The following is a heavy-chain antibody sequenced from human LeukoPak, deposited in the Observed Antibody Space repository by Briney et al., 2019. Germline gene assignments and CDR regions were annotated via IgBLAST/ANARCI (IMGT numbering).Heavy chain of an antibody. CDR3: AKNYGSGSSVKYYYYMDV. D-gene: IGHD3-10*01. V-gene: IGHV3-23*01. CDR2: ISASGGST. CDR1: GFTLSSYA. J-gene: IGHJ6*03. Sequence: GGSLRLSCAASGFTLSSYAMSWVRQAPKKGLEWVSVISASGGSTNYADSVKGRFTISRDNSKNTLYLRMNSLRAEDSAVYYCAKNYGSGSSVKYYYYMDVWGKGTTVTVSS.